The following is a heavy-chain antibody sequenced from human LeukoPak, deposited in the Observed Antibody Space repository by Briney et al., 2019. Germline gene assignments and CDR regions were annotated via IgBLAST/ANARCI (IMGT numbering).Heavy chain of an antibody. Sequence: GGSLRLSCAASGFTFDDHGMSWVRHAPGKGLEWVSGINWNGVSTVYADSVKGRFTISRDNAKNSLYLQMNSLRAEDTALYYCAREQMTSGTIVVVITSHAFDMWGQGTMVTVSS. CDR1: GFTFDDHG. D-gene: IGHD3-22*01. CDR3: AREQMTSGTIVVVITSHAFDM. J-gene: IGHJ3*02. CDR2: INWNGVST. V-gene: IGHV3-20*04.